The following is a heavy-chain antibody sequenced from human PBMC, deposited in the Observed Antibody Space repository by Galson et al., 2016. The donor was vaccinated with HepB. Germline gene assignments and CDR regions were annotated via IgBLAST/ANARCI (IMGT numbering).Heavy chain of an antibody. CDR1: GFIFSSYP. D-gene: IGHD2-8*01. CDR2: IWHDGRDK. V-gene: IGHV3-33*08. Sequence: SLRLSCAASGFIFSSYPMYWIRQIPGKGLEWVAVIWHDGRDKDYADSVQGRFTVSRDNSKNTLYLQMNSLRDDDTAIYYCASAPGGCIGGLCYKDWYFDFWGRGTLVAVSP. J-gene: IGHJ2*01. CDR3: ASAPGGCIGGLCYKDWYFDF.